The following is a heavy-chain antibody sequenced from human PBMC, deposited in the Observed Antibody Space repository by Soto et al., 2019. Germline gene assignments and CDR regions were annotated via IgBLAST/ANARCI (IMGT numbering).Heavy chain of an antibody. V-gene: IGHV3-23*01. CDR2: ISVSGGRT. CDR1: GFTFSSYA. D-gene: IGHD5-18*01. J-gene: IGHJ4*02. CDR3: AKGVNTTMAPGFDY. Sequence: GVLRLSCGASGFTFSSYAMTWVRQAPGMGLEWVSSISVSGGRTYYADSVKGRFTISRDNSKNTLYLQMNSLRAEDTAVYYCAKGVNTTMAPGFDYWGQGTLVTVSS.